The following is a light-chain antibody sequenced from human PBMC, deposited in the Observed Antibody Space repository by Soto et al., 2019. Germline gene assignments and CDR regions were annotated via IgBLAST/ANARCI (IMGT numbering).Light chain of an antibody. V-gene: IGKV3-15*01. CDR3: HQVYTYPRT. Sequence: EIEMTQSPATLSLAPGERVTLSCRASESVSTNLAWYQQKAGQAPRLLIYGASTRATGIPARFSGSGSGTEFTLTITSLQPEDFATYYCHQVYTYPRTFGQGTKVDIK. CDR1: ESVSTN. J-gene: IGKJ1*01. CDR2: GAS.